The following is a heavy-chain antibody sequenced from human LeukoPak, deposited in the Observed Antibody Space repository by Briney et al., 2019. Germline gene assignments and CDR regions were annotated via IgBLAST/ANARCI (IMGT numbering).Heavy chain of an antibody. CDR3: AKFHSSSWYEWETFDY. D-gene: IGHD6-13*01. Sequence: PGGSLRLSCAASGFTFSSYAMSWVRQAPGKGLEWVSAISGSGGSTYYADSVKGRFTISRDNSKNTLYLQMNSLRAEDTAVYYCAKFHSSSWYEWETFDYWGQGTLVTVSS. J-gene: IGHJ4*02. CDR2: ISGSGGST. V-gene: IGHV3-23*01. CDR1: GFTFSSYA.